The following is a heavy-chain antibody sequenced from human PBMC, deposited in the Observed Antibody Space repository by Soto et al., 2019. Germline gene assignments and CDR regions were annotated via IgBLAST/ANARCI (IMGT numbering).Heavy chain of an antibody. CDR2: IWYDGSNK. V-gene: IGHV3-33*01. Sequence: QVQLVESGGGVVQPGRSLRLSCAASGFTFSSYGMHWVRQAPGKGLEWVAVIWYDGSNKYYADSVKGRFTISRDNSKNTLYLQMNSLRAEDTAVYYCARTVTEAGWLIDYWGQGTLVTVSS. CDR3: ARTVTEAGWLIDY. CDR1: GFTFSSYG. J-gene: IGHJ4*02. D-gene: IGHD6-19*01.